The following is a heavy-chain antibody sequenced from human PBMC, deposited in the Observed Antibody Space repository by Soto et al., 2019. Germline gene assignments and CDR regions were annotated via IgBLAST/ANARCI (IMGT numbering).Heavy chain of an antibody. V-gene: IGHV3-48*03. CDR2: ISSSGSTI. D-gene: IGHD6-19*01. CDR3: ERAGEQWLEGGY. Sequence: PGGSLRLSCAASGFTFSSYEMNWVRQAPGKGLEWVSYISSSGSTIYYADSVKGRFTISRDNAKNSLYLQMNSLRAEDTAVYYCERAGEQWLEGGYWGQGTLVTVSS. CDR1: GFTFSSYE. J-gene: IGHJ4*02.